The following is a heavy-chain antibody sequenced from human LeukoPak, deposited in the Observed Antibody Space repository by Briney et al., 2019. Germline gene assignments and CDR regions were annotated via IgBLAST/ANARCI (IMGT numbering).Heavy chain of an antibody. CDR1: GYMLTSYD. V-gene: IGHV1-8*01. D-gene: IGHD2-8*01. Sequence: ASVKVSCKASGYMLTSYDMNWVRQATGQGPEYMGWMNPACGNTGYAQKFQGRVTMTWDTSINTAYMELRSLRYEDTAVYYCARPTNRPSRYYGMDVWGQGTTVTVSS. J-gene: IGHJ6*02. CDR3: ARPTNRPSRYYGMDV. CDR2: MNPACGNT.